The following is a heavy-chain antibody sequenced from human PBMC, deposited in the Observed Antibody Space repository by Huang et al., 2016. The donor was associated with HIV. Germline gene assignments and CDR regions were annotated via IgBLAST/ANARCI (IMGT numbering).Heavy chain of an antibody. D-gene: IGHD2-21*02. CDR1: GGTFSTNA. CDR2: IIPMFGTT. CDR3: ARQPYCGGDCAHYYYFYMDV. V-gene: IGHV1-69*13. Sequence: QVQLVQSGAEVKRPGASVKVSCRASGGTFSTNAVSWVRQAPGQGLEWMGGIIPMFGTTNYAQRCQGKVTSTADESSSTVYMELSSLRSDDTAVYYCARQPYCGGDCAHYYYFYMDVWGKGTTVTVSS. J-gene: IGHJ6*03.